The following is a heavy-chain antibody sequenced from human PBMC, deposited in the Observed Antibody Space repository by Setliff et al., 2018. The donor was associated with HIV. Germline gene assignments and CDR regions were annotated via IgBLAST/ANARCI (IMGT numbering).Heavy chain of an antibody. CDR1: GYSFTSSG. CDR3: ARDKQQLAYYYYYYMDV. Sequence: GASVKVSCKASGYSFTSSGVSWVRQAPGQGLEWMGWINIRNGNTNYAQKFQGRVTMTTDTSTSTAYMGLRSLRSDDTAVYYCARDKQQLAYYYYYYMDVWGKGTTVTVSS. D-gene: IGHD6-13*01. V-gene: IGHV1-18*01. CDR2: INIRNGNT. J-gene: IGHJ6*03.